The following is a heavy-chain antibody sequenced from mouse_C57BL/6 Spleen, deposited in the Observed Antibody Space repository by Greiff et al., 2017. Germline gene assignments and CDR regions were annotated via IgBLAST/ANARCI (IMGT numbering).Heavy chain of an antibody. CDR3: ASTLLRNWYFDV. Sequence: VQLQQSGPGLVKPSQSLSLTCSVTGYSITSGYYWNWIRQFPGNKLEWMGYISYDGSNNYNPSLKNRISITRDTSKNQFFLKLNSVTTEDTATYYCASTLLRNWYFDVWGTGTTVTVSS. CDR2: ISYDGSN. D-gene: IGHD1-1*01. CDR1: GYSITSGYY. V-gene: IGHV3-6*01. J-gene: IGHJ1*03.